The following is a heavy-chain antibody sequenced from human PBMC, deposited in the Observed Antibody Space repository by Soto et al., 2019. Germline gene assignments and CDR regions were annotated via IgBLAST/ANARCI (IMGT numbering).Heavy chain of an antibody. CDR1: GGSTSSGGYS. CDR3: ARVWGSSSPIFDY. CDR2: IYHSGST. J-gene: IGHJ4*02. D-gene: IGHD6-6*01. V-gene: IGHV4-30-2*01. Sequence: PSETLSLTCAVSGGSTSSGGYSWSWIRQPPGKGLEWIGYIYHSGSTYYNPSLKSRVTISVDRSNNQFSLKLSSVTAADTAVYYCARVWGSSSPIFDYWGQGTLVTVSS.